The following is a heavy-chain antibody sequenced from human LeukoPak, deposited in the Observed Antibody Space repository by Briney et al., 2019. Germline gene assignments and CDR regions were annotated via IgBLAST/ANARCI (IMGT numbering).Heavy chain of an antibody. CDR3: ARAWGSGRDGYKD. V-gene: IGHV4-34*01. Sequence: SETLSLTCAVYGGSFSGYYWSWIRQPPGKGLEWIGEINHSGSTNYNPSLKSRVTISVDTSKNQFSLKLSSVTAADTAVYYCARAWGSGRDGYKDWGQGTLVTVSS. J-gene: IGHJ4*02. CDR2: INHSGST. CDR1: GGSFSGYY. D-gene: IGHD5-24*01.